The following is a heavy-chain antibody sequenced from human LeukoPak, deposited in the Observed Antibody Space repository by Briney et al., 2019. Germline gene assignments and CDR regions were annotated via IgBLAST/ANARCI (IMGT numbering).Heavy chain of an antibody. J-gene: IGHJ4*02. CDR3: SRNADHDW. D-gene: IGHD1-14*01. Sequence: GGSLRLSCAASGFTFSDAWLNWVRQTPEKGLEWVARIKRQTEGWAKDYAAPVNGRFTISRDDSKSTVYLQMDSLEIEDTAVYYCSRNADHDWWGQGTLVTVSS. V-gene: IGHV3-15*01. CDR2: IKRQTEGWAK. CDR1: GFTFSDAW.